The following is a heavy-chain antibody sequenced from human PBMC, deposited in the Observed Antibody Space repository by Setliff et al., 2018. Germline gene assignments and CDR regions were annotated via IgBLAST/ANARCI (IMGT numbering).Heavy chain of an antibody. CDR3: ARIPNNFDDNGSLPDDS. CDR2: LIPMIGRV. CDR1: GYTFLSYG. V-gene: IGHV1-69*10. Sequence: SVKVSCKAAGYTFLSYGLSWVRQAPGQGLEWMGGLIPMIGRVNYAQRFQGRVSMTADKFTNTTYMELNSLRSEDTAVYYCARIPNNFDDNGSLPDDSWGQGTLVTVSS. D-gene: IGHD2-8*01. J-gene: IGHJ5*01.